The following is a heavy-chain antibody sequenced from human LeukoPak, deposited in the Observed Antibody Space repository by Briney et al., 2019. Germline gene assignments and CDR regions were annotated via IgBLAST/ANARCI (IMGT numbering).Heavy chain of an antibody. J-gene: IGHJ4*02. CDR3: ARDPGTFPYFFDY. V-gene: IGHV3-23*01. CDR2: ISGDGRSP. CDR1: GFTFSKNA. Sequence: GGSLRLSCVASGFTFSKNALSWVRQTPGKGLECVSAISGDGRSPYYADSVKGRFTISRDDSKNTVYLQMNSLRVEDSAVYYCARDPGTFPYFFDYWGQGTLVTVSS. D-gene: IGHD1-1*01.